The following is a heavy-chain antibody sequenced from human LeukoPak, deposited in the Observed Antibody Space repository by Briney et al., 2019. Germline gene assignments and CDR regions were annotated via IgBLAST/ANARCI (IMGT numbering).Heavy chain of an antibody. CDR3: ARGVKTIAARPPYFDY. CDR2: ISSSSNYI. CDR1: GFTFSTYS. D-gene: IGHD6-6*01. J-gene: IGHJ4*02. Sequence: PGGSLRLSCAASGFTFSTYSMNWVRQAPGKGLEWVSSISSSSNYIYYADSVKGRFTISRDNAKNTLYLQMNSLRAEDTAVYYCARGVKTIAARPPYFDYWGQGTLVTVSS. V-gene: IGHV3-21*06.